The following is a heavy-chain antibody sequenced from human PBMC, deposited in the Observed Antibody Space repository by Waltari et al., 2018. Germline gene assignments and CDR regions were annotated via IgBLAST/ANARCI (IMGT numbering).Heavy chain of an antibody. CDR3: ARVRRVTESGFDY. CDR1: GGSIRSSSYY. Sequence: QLQLQESGPGLVKPSETLSLTCTVYGGSIRSSSYYWGWIRQPPGTGVEWSGSIYYSGSTYCNPSLQSRVPISVDPSKDKFSLKLGSVTAADTAVYYCARVRRVTESGFDYWGQGTLVTVSS. CDR2: IYYSGST. J-gene: IGHJ4*02. V-gene: IGHV4-39*07.